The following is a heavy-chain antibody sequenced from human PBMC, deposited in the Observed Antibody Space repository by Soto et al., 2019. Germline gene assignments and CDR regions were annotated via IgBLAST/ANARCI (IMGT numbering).Heavy chain of an antibody. CDR2: IWYDGSNK. D-gene: IGHD5-18*01. CDR1: GFTFSSYG. CDR3: ARGEWGYSYGYNQFDY. V-gene: IGHV3-33*01. J-gene: IGHJ4*02. Sequence: QVQLVESGGGVVQPGRSLRLSCAASGFTFSSYGMHWVRQAPGKGLEWVAVIWYDGSNKYYADSVKGRFTISRDNSKNTLYLQMNSLRAEDTAVYYCARGEWGYSYGYNQFDYWGQGTLVTVSS.